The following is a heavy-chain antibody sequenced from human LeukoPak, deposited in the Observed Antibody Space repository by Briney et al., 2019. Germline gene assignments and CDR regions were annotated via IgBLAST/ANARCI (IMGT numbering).Heavy chain of an antibody. CDR2: IKQDGSEK. D-gene: IGHD4-17*01. J-gene: IGHJ4*02. CDR1: GFTFSSYW. CDR3: ARAYDYGDSSFRATFDY. V-gene: IGHV3-7*01. Sequence: GGSLRLSCAASGFTFSSYWMSWVRQAPGKGLEWVANIKQDGSEKYYVDSVKGRFTISRDNAKNSLYLQMNSLRDEDTAVYYCARAYDYGDSSFRATFDYWGQGTLVTVSS.